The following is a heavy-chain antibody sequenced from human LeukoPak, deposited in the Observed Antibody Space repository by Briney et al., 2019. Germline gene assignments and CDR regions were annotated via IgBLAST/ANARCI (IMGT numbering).Heavy chain of an antibody. CDR2: IIPILGIA. V-gene: IGHV1-69*02. CDR1: GGTFSSYT. Sequence: GSSVKVSCKASGGTFSSYTIGWVRQAPGQGLEWMGRIIPILGIANYAQKFQGRVTITADKSTSTAYMELSSLRSEDTAVYYCARSLRLVVPAAIVRVWRGLPYGMDVWGQGTTVTVSS. D-gene: IGHD2-2*01. CDR3: ARSLRLVVPAAIVRVWRGLPYGMDV. J-gene: IGHJ6*02.